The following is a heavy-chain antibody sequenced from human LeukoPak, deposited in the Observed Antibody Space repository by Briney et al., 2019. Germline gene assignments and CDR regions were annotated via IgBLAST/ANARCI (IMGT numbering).Heavy chain of an antibody. CDR2: ISGSGGST. J-gene: IGHJ4*02. CDR3: ARGYYEFWSGFSTPAGPDY. V-gene: IGHV3-23*01. CDR1: GFTFSSYA. Sequence: PGGSLRLSCAASGFTFSSYAMSWVRQAPGKGLEWVSAISGSGGSTYYADSVKGRFTISRDNAKNTLYLQMNSLRAEDTAVYYCARGYYEFWSGFSTPAGPDYWGQGTLVTVSS. D-gene: IGHD3-3*01.